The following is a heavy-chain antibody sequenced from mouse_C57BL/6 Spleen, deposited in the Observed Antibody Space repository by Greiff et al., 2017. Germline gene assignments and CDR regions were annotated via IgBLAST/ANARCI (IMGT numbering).Heavy chain of an antibody. J-gene: IGHJ4*01. CDR3: ARGYSNYYALDY. V-gene: IGHV5-6*01. CDR2: ISSGGSYT. CDR1: GFTFSSYG. D-gene: IGHD2-5*01. Sequence: EVMLVESGGDLVKPGGSLKLSCAASGFTFSSYGMSWVRQTPDKRLEWVATISSGGSYTYYPDSVKGRFTISRDNAKNTLYLQMSSLKSEDTAMYYCARGYSNYYALDYWGQGTSVTVSS.